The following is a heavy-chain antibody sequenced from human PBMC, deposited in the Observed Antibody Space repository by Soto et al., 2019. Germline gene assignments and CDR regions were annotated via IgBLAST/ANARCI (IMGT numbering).Heavy chain of an antibody. Sequence: QVQLVQSGAEVKKPGSSVKVSCKASGGTFSSYAISWVRQAPGQGLEGMGGLIPIVGTADYAQKFQGRVTITADDSTSTAYMELSSLRSEDTAVYYCARHLGGNHYYYGMDVWGQGTTVTLSS. V-gene: IGHV1-69*12. J-gene: IGHJ6*02. CDR1: GGTFSSYA. CDR3: ARHLGGNHYYYGMDV. D-gene: IGHD3-16*01. CDR2: LIPIVGTA.